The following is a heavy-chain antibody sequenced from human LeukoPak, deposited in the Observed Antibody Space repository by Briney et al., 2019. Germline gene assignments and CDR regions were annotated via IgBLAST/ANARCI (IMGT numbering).Heavy chain of an antibody. Sequence: VASVKVSCKASGYTFTRYAITWVRQAPGQGPEWMGRISTYNGNTNYAQKLQGRVTMTTDTSTSTAYMELRSLRSDDTAVYYCAADRETVVTPGLDYWGQGTLVTVSS. D-gene: IGHD4-23*01. CDR1: GYTFTRYA. CDR3: AADRETVVTPGLDY. CDR2: ISTYNGNT. J-gene: IGHJ4*02. V-gene: IGHV1-18*01.